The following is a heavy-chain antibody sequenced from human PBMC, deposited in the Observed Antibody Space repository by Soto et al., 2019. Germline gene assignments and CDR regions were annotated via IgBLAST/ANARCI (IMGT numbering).Heavy chain of an antibody. CDR1: GFTFSSYW. J-gene: IGHJ4*02. CDR3: ASGITVTTWGFDY. CDR2: INSDGSST. V-gene: IGHV3-74*01. Sequence: EVQLVESGGGLVQPGGSLRLSCAASGFTFSSYWMHWVRQAPGKGLVWVSRINSDGSSTSYADSVKGRFTISRDNANNTLYLQMNSLRAEDTAVYDCASGITVTTWGFDYWGQGTLVTVSS. D-gene: IGHD4-17*01.